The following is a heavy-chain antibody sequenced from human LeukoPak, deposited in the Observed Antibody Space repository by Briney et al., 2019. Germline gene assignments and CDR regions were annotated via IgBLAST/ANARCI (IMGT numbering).Heavy chain of an antibody. Sequence: PGGSLRLSCAASGFTFSTYGMTWVRQAPGKGLEWVSGISGSGGFTYYADSVKGRFTISRDNSKNTLYLQMNSPRAEDTAVYYCAKHHSSGGYFDYWGQGALVAVSS. J-gene: IGHJ4*02. D-gene: IGHD6-19*01. V-gene: IGHV3-23*01. CDR3: AKHHSSGGYFDY. CDR2: ISGSGGFT. CDR1: GFTFSTYG.